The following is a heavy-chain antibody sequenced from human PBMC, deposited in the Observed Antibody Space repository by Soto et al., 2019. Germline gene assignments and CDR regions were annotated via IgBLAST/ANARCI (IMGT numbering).Heavy chain of an antibody. J-gene: IGHJ4*02. D-gene: IGHD4-17*01. V-gene: IGHV1-69*13. CDR1: GGTFSSYA. CDR2: IIPTFGTA. CDR3: AREFGDYGGDDY. Sequence: SVKVSCKASGGTFSSYAISWVRQAPGQGLEWMGGIIPTFGTANYAQKFQGRVTITADESTSTAYMELSSLRSEDTAVYYCAREFGDYGGDDYWGQGTLVTVSS.